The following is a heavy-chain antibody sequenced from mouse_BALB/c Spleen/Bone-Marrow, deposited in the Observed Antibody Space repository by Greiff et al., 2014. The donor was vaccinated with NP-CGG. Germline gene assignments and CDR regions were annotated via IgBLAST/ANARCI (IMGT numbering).Heavy chain of an antibody. CDR1: GYAFTNYL. CDR3: ARWDYAMDY. V-gene: IGHV1-54*01. CDR2: INPGSGGT. Sequence: QVQLQQSGAELVRPGTSVKMSCKASGYAFTNYLIEWVKQRPGQGLEWIGVINPGSGGTNYNEKFKGKATLTADKSSSTAYMQLSSLTSDDSAVYFCARWDYAMDYWGQGTSVTVSS. J-gene: IGHJ4*01.